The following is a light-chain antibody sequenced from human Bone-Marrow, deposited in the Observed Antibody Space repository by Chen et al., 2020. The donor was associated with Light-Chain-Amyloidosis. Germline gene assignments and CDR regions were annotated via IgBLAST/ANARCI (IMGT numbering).Light chain of an antibody. V-gene: IGLV2-8*01. Sequence: QSALTQPPSASGSPGQSVTLSCPGTSSDVGVYNPVSWYQQHPGNAPKLMIFEVSKRPAGVPDRFSGSKSGNTASLTVSGLQAEDEADYYCCSSYAGNNRVFGGGTKLTVL. CDR3: CSSYAGNNRV. CDR2: EVS. J-gene: IGLJ2*01. CDR1: SSDVGVYNP.